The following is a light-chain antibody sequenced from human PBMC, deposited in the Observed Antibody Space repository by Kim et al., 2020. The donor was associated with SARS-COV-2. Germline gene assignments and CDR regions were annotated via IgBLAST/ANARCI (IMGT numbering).Light chain of an antibody. J-gene: IGLJ2*01. CDR2: QDS. Sequence: VSVSPGQTARITCSGDKLGDKYACWYQQKPGQSPVLVIYQDSKRPSGIPERFSGSNPGNTATLTISGTQAMDEADYYCQAWDSSTAFGGGTQLTVL. V-gene: IGLV3-1*01. CDR1: KLGDKY. CDR3: QAWDSSTA.